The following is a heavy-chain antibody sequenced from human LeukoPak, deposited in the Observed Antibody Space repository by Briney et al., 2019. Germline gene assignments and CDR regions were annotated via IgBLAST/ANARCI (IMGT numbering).Heavy chain of an antibody. J-gene: IGHJ3*02. CDR1: GFTFSSYG. CDR3: ARPGYCSGGSCSDDAFDI. V-gene: IGHV3-30*03. CDR2: ISYDGSNK. D-gene: IGHD2-15*01. Sequence: GGSLRLSCAASGFTFSSYGMHWVRQAPGKGLEWVAVISYDGSNKCYADSVKGRFTISRDNSKNTLYLQMNSLRAEDTAVYYCARPGYCSGGSCSDDAFDIWGQGTMVTVSS.